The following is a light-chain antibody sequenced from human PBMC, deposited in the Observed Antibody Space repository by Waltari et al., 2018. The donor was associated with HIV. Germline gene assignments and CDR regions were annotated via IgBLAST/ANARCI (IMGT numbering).Light chain of an antibody. CDR2: DVT. J-gene: IGLJ3*02. CDR1: SSDIGAYNH. CDR3: SSYTASNTLWV. Sequence: QSALTQPASVSGSRGQSITMSCTGTSSDIGAYNHVSWFQQRPGKAPKLIIYDVTARPSGVSKRFCGFKSGMTASRTSSGLQADDEGDYYCSSYTASNTLWVFGGGTKLTVL. V-gene: IGLV2-14*03.